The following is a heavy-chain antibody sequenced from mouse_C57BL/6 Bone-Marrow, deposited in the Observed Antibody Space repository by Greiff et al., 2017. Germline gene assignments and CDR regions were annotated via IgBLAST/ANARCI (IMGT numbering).Heavy chain of an antibody. J-gene: IGHJ3*01. CDR2: ISSGSSTI. D-gene: IGHD2-3*01. CDR1: GFTFSDYG. CDR3: ARQWLLLLWFAY. V-gene: IGHV5-17*01. Sequence: EVKLVESGGGLVKPGGSLKLSCAASGFTFSDYGMHWVRQAPEKGLEWVAYISSGSSTIYYADTVKGRFTISRDNANTTLFLQMTSLRSEDTAMYYCARQWLLLLWFAYWGQGTLVTVSA.